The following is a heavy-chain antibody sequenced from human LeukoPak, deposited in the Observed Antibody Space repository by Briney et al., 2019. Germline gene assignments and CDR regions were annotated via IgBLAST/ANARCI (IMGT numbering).Heavy chain of an antibody. CDR1: GGSISSYY. CDR2: IYYSGST. Sequence: SETLSLTCTVSGGSISSYYWSWIRQPPGKGLEWIGYIYYSGSTNYNPSLKSRFTISVDTSKNQFSLKLSSVTAADTAVYYCARGAYYDFWSGYSHLDYWGQGTLVTVSS. D-gene: IGHD3-3*01. J-gene: IGHJ4*02. CDR3: ARGAYYDFWSGYSHLDY. V-gene: IGHV4-59*01.